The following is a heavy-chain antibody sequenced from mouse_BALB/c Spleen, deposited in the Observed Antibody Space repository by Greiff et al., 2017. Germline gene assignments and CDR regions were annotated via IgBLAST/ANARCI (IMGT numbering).Heavy chain of an antibody. CDR1: GFSLTSYG. D-gene: IGHD2-2*01. CDR2: IWSGGST. V-gene: IGHV2-2*02. CDR3: AEGLRFAY. J-gene: IGHJ3*01. Sequence: VMLVESGPGLVQPSQSLSITCTVSGFSLTSYGVHWVRQSPGKGLEWLGVIWSGGSTDYNAAFISRLSISKDNSKSQVFFKMNSLQANDTAIYYCAEGLRFAYWGQGTLVTVSA.